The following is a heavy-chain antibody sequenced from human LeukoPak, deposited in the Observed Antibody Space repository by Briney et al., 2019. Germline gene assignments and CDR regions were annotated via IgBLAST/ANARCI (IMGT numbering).Heavy chain of an antibody. D-gene: IGHD6-6*01. CDR1: GGSISSSSYY. CDR3: ARLSGLVLDPYYYYYYYMDV. Sequence: PSETLSLTCTVSGGSISSSSYYWGWIRQPPGKGLEWIGSIYYSRSTYYNPSLKSRVTISVDTSKNQFSLKLSSVTAADTAVYYCARLSGLVLDPYYYYYYYMDVWGKGTTVTVSS. V-gene: IGHV4-39*01. J-gene: IGHJ6*03. CDR2: IYYSRST.